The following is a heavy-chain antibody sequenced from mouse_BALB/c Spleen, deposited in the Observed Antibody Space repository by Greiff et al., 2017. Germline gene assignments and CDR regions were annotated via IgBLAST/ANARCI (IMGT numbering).Heavy chain of an antibody. CDR2: IYPGDGDT. CDR3: ARGDYYGPPFAY. J-gene: IGHJ3*01. D-gene: IGHD1-2*01. V-gene: IGHV1-87*01. Sequence: LQESGAELARPGASVKLSCKASGYTFTSYWMQWVKQRPGQGLEWIGAIYPGDGDTRYTQKFKGKATLTADKSSSTAYMQLSSLASEDSAVYYCARGDYYGPPFAYWGQGTLVTVSA. CDR1: GYTFTSYW.